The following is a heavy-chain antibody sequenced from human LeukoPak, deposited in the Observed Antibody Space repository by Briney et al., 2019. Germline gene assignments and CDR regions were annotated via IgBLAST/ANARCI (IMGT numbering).Heavy chain of an antibody. D-gene: IGHD3-10*01. CDR2: IYYSGYT. CDR3: ARAPYYYGSGIYRYYYYMDV. Sequence: PSETLSLTCTVSGGSISSYYWSWIRQPPGKGLEWIGYIYYSGYTNYKPSLKSRVTISVDTSKNQFSLKLSSVTAADTAVYYCARAPYYYGSGIYRYYYYMDVWGKGTTVTVSS. V-gene: IGHV4-59*01. J-gene: IGHJ6*03. CDR1: GGSISSYY.